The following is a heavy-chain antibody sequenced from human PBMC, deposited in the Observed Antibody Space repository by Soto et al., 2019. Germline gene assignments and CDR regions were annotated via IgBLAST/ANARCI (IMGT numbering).Heavy chain of an antibody. D-gene: IGHD2-21*01. Sequence: GGSLRLSCAASAFTFSSYAMSWVRQAPGKGLEWVSAISGSGGSTYYADSVKGRFTISRDNSKNTLYLQMNSLRAEDTAVYYCAKTYCGGDCYSLFGAFDIWGQGTMVTVSS. CDR1: AFTFSSYA. J-gene: IGHJ3*02. CDR2: ISGSGGST. V-gene: IGHV3-23*01. CDR3: AKTYCGGDCYSLFGAFDI.